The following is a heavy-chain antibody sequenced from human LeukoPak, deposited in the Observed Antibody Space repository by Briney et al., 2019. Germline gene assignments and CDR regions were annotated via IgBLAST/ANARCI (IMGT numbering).Heavy chain of an antibody. CDR2: ISNSGVTT. CDR1: GFSFSSYA. V-gene: IGHV3-23*01. D-gene: IGHD4-23*01. CDR3: AKGARGVTPVYYPDY. Sequence: PGGSLRLSCAASGFSFSSYAMSWVRQAPGKGLEWVSSISNSGVTTYYADSVKGRFTLSRDNSKNTLYLQMNSLGAGDTAVYYCAKGARGVTPVYYPDYWGQGILVTVSS. J-gene: IGHJ4*02.